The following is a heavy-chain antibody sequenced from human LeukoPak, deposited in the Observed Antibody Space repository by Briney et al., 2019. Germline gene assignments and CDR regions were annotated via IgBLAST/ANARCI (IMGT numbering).Heavy chain of an antibody. CDR3: ARVGTYRSVSYLSWLDY. Sequence: SETLSLTCTVSGGSISSYYWSWIRQPPGKGLEWIGYIYYSGSTNYNPSLKSRVTISVDTSKNQFSLKLSSVTAADAAVYYCARVGTYRSVSYLSWLDYWGQGTLVTVSS. D-gene: IGHD3-10*01. V-gene: IGHV4-59*01. J-gene: IGHJ4*02. CDR1: GGSISSYY. CDR2: IYYSGST.